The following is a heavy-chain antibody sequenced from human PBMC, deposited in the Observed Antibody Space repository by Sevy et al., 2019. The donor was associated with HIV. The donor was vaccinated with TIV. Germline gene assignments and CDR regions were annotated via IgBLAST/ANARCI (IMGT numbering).Heavy chain of an antibody. CDR3: ARKGDMVVIAPTFDP. J-gene: IGHJ5*02. V-gene: IGHV4-39*01. D-gene: IGHD2-21*01. CDR1: GGSISSSSYY. Sequence: SETLSLTCTLSGGSISSSSYYWGWIRQPPGKGLEWIGSIYYSGSTYYNPSLKSRVTISVDTSKNQFSLKLSSVTAADTAVYYCARKGDMVVIAPTFDPWGQGTLVTVSS. CDR2: IYYSGST.